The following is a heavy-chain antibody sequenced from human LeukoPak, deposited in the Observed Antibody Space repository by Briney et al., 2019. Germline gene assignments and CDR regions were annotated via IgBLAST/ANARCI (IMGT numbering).Heavy chain of an antibody. CDR2: ISYDGNNK. V-gene: IGHV3-30*04. Sequence: GRSLRLSCAASGFTFSSCPMHWVRQAPGKGLEWVAVISYDGNNKYYADSVKGRFTISRDNSKNTLYLQMNSLRAEDTAVYYCARVFTSSEYYYDSSGFPDYFDYWGQGTLVTVSS. CDR3: ARVFTSSEYYYDSSGFPDYFDY. D-gene: IGHD3-22*01. J-gene: IGHJ4*02. CDR1: GFTFSSCP.